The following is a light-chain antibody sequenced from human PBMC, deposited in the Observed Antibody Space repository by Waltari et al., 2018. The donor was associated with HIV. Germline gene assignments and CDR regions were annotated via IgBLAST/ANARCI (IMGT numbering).Light chain of an antibody. CDR1: TGTVTSDHH. J-gene: IGLJ3*02. Sequence: QTVVTQEPSLTVSPGGTVTLTCGSTTGTVTSDHHPYWFQQKPGQAPRTLFYDATDKHSWTPARFSPSFLGGKAALTLTAAQPEDEADYYCLLSYGSVRLFGGGTRLTV. CDR3: LLSYGSVRL. V-gene: IGLV7-46*01. CDR2: DAT.